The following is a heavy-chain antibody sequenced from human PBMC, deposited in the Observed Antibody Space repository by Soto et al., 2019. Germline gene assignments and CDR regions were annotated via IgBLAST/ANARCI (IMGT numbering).Heavy chain of an antibody. CDR2: IIPIFGTA. Sequence: QVQLVQSGAEVKKPGSSVTVSCKASGGTFSSYAISWVRQAPGQGLEWMGGIIPIFGTANYAQKFQGRVTITADKSTSTAYMELSSLRSEDTAVYYCATYQAAPSPYYYYGMDVWGQGTTVTVSS. J-gene: IGHJ6*02. CDR3: ATYQAAPSPYYYYGMDV. D-gene: IGHD6-6*01. V-gene: IGHV1-69*06. CDR1: GGTFSSYA.